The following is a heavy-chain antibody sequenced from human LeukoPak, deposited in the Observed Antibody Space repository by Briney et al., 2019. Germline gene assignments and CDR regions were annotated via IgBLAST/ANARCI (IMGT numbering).Heavy chain of an antibody. D-gene: IGHD2-15*01. CDR1: GYTFTGYY. V-gene: IGHV1-69*13. J-gene: IGHJ3*02. Sequence: ASVKVSCKASGYTFTGYYMHWVRQAPGQGLEWMGGIIPIFGTANYAQKFQGRVTITADESTSTAYMELSSLRSEDTAVYYCARVSLGVAAATGGDAFDIWGQGTMVTVSS. CDR3: ARVSLGVAAATGGDAFDI. CDR2: IIPIFGTA.